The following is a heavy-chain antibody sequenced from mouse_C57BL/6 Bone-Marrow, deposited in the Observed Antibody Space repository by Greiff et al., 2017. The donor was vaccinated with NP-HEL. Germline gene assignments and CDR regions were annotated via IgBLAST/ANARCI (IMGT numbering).Heavy chain of an antibody. J-gene: IGHJ1*03. Sequence: QVQLQQSGAELVKPGASVKMSCKASGYTFTTYPIEWMKQNHGKSLAWIGNFHPYNDDTKYNEKFKGKATLTVEKSSSTVYLELSRLTSDDSAVYYCARGDYGPSSYWYFDVWGTGTTVTVSS. CDR3: ARGDYGPSSYWYFDV. V-gene: IGHV1-47*01. D-gene: IGHD2-10*02. CDR2: FHPYNDDT. CDR1: GYTFTTYP.